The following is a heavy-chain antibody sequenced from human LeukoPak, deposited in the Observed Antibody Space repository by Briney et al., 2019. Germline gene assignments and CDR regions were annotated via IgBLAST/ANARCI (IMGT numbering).Heavy chain of an antibody. CDR2: ISSTSTTK. CDR3: ARDRSLVDGDYGVWFDA. V-gene: IGHV3-48*04. Sequence: GGSLRLPCTASGFTLSTYTMNWVRQAPGKGLEWVSYISSTSTTKYYADSVKGRFTISRDNSKNSLDLQMNRLTAEDTAVYYCARDRSLVDGDYGVWFDAWGQGSLVTVSS. J-gene: IGHJ5*02. CDR1: GFTLSTYT. D-gene: IGHD4-17*01.